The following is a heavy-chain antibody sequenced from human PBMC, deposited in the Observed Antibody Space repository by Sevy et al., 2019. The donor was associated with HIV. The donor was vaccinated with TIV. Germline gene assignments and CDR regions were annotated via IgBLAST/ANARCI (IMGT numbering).Heavy chain of an antibody. CDR3: ARGDEFLWFGEFDY. Sequence: ASVKVSGKASGYTFTSYGISWVRQAPGQGLEWMGWISAYNGNTNYAQKLQGRVTMTTDTSTSTAYMELRSLRSDDTAVYYCARGDEFLWFGEFDYWGQGTLVTVSS. D-gene: IGHD3-10*01. V-gene: IGHV1-18*01. J-gene: IGHJ4*02. CDR2: ISAYNGNT. CDR1: GYTFTSYG.